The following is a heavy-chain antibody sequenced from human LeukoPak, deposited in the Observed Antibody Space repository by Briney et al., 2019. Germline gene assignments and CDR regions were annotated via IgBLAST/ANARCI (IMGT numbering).Heavy chain of an antibody. CDR1: GGTFSSYA. D-gene: IGHD6-6*01. CDR3: ARQAPYYYYYMDV. V-gene: IGHV1-69*06. CDR2: IIPIFGTA. J-gene: IGHJ6*03. Sequence: GASVKVSCKASGGTFSSYAISWVRQAPGQGLEWMGGIIPIFGTANYAQKFQGRVTITADKSTSTAYMELRSLRSEDTAVYYCARQAPYYYYYMDVWGKGTTVTISS.